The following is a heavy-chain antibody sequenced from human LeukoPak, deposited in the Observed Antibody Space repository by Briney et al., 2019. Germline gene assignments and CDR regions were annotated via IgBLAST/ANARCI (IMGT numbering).Heavy chain of an antibody. J-gene: IGHJ4*02. CDR1: GFTFRNYA. Sequence: GGSLRLSCAASGFTFRNYAMNWVRQTPGKGLEWVSYISSSSSTIYYADSVKGRFTISRDNAKNSLYLQMNSLRAEDTAVYYCAREGSGVAGHFDYWGQGTLVTVSS. CDR2: ISSSSSTI. V-gene: IGHV3-48*04. D-gene: IGHD6-19*01. CDR3: AREGSGVAGHFDY.